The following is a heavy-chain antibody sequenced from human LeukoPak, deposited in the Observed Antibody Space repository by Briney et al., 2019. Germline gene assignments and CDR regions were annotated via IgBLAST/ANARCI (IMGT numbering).Heavy chain of an antibody. Sequence: GEYLKISCKGSGYSFTSYWIGWVRQMPGKGLEWMGIIYPGDSDTRYSPSFQGQVTISADKSISTAYLQWSSLKASDTAMYYCASFISGYYSVGAFDIWGQGTMVTVSS. CDR1: GYSFTSYW. J-gene: IGHJ3*02. D-gene: IGHD3-22*01. CDR3: ASFISGYYSVGAFDI. CDR2: IYPGDSDT. V-gene: IGHV5-51*01.